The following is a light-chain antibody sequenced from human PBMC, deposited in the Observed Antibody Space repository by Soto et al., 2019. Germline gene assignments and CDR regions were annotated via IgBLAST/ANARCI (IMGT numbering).Light chain of an antibody. V-gene: IGLV3-25*03. Sequence: SYELTQPPSVSVSPGQTARITCSEDALPKQYAYWYQQKPGQAPVVVIYKDSERSSGIPERFSGSSSGTTVTLTISGVQAEDEADYYCQSAERVFGGGTKLTVL. J-gene: IGLJ3*02. CDR3: QSAERV. CDR2: KDS. CDR1: ALPKQY.